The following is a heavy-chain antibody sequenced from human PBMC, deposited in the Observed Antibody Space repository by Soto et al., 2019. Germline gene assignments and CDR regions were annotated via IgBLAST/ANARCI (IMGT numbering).Heavy chain of an antibody. J-gene: IGHJ6*02. V-gene: IGHV3-30*18. CDR3: AKDLLWFGEGEQADYYGMDV. CDR2: ISYDGSNK. Sequence: QVQLVESGGGVVQPGRSLRLSCAASGFTFSSYGMHWVRQAPGKGLEWVAVISYDGSNKYYADSVKGRFTISRDNSKNTXYXXMNSLRAEDTAVYYCAKDLLWFGEGEQADYYGMDVWGQGTTVTVSS. D-gene: IGHD3-10*01. CDR1: GFTFSSYG.